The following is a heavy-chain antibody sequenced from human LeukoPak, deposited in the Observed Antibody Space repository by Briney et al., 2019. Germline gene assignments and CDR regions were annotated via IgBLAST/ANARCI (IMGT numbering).Heavy chain of an antibody. CDR3: AKVGSGYSSGWYEWGFDY. D-gene: IGHD6-19*01. CDR1: GFTFSSYA. J-gene: IGHJ4*02. V-gene: IGHV3-23*01. Sequence: PGGSLRLSCAASGFTFSSYAMSWVRQAPGKGLEWVSAISGSGGSTYYADSVKGRFTISRDNSKNTLYLQMNSLRAEDTAVYYCAKVGSGYSSGWYEWGFDYWGQGTLVTVSS. CDR2: ISGSGGST.